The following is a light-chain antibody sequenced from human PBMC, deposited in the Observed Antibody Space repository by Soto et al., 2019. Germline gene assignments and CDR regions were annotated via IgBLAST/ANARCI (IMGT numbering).Light chain of an antibody. Sequence: DIQMTQSPSTLSASVGDRVTITFRASQSISRYLAWYQKKPGEAPKLLIYDASSLQSGVSSRFSASGSGTEFSLSISSLQPDDLATYYCQHYNSLSSFGPGTKVDI. CDR2: DAS. V-gene: IGKV1-5*01. J-gene: IGKJ3*01. CDR3: QHYNSLSS. CDR1: QSISRY.